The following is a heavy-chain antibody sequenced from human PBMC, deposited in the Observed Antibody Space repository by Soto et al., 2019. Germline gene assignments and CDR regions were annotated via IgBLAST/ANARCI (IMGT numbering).Heavy chain of an antibody. V-gene: IGHV4-30-4*01. J-gene: IGHJ4*02. CDR2: IYYSGST. CDR1: GGSISSGDYY. D-gene: IGHD3-3*01. CDR3: ARVPLLAWLWYFDY. Sequence: QVQLQESGPGLVKPSQTLSLTCTVSGGSISSGDYYWSWIRQPPGKGLEWIGYIYYSGSTYYNPSLKSRLTISVHTSKNQFSLKLRSVPAAATAVYYCARVPLLAWLWYFDYWGQGTLVTVSS.